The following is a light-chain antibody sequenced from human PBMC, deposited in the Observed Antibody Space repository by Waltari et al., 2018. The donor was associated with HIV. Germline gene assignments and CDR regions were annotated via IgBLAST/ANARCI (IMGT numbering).Light chain of an antibody. J-gene: IGLJ1*01. Sequence: QSALTQPPSASGSPGQSVTISCTGTSSDVGGYDYVSWYQHHPGKVPRLIMYEGSRRPSGVPYRFSGFKPGNTASLTVSGLQAEDEADYYCTSYAGSGEYVFGTGTKVTVL. V-gene: IGLV2-8*01. CDR2: EGS. CDR3: TSYAGSGEYV. CDR1: SSDVGGYDY.